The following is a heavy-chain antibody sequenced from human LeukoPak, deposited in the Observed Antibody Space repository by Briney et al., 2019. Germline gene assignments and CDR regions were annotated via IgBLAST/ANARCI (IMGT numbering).Heavy chain of an antibody. CDR2: IGAYNDNT. CDR3: ARAGAAVTMFFDF. Sequence: ASVKVSCKASGYTFSDFGITWVRQAPGQGVEWMGWIGAYNDNTNYPQKFQGRVTLTTDTSTSTAYMELRSLTSDDTALYYCARAGAAVTMFFDFWGQGALVTVSS. D-gene: IGHD4-17*01. CDR1: GYTFSDFG. V-gene: IGHV1-18*01. J-gene: IGHJ4*02.